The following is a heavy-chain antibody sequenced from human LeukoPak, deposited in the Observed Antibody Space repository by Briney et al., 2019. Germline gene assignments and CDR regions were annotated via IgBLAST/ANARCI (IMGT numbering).Heavy chain of an antibody. CDR1: GGSISSYH. Sequence: SETLSLTCSVSGGSISSYHWSWIRQPPGKGLEWIGYIYSSGSTNYNPSLKSRVTISVDTSKNQFSLKLSSVTAADTAVFYWASSRHYWHFDVWGRGTLVTVSS. D-gene: IGHD2-2*01. CDR2: IYSSGST. V-gene: IGHV4-59*01. J-gene: IGHJ2*01. CDR3: ASSRHYWHFDV.